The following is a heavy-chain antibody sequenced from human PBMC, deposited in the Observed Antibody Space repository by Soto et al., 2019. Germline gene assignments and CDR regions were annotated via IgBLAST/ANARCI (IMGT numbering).Heavy chain of an antibody. CDR3: ARQPERIAQIGWFDP. Sequence: PGGALRVHCAASGCPFRNYTMKMVRPTPGKVLGLVSCVSSSSSTIYYADSLKGRFTISRDNAKNSLYLQMNSLRAEDTAVYYCARQPERIAQIGWFDPWGQGTLVTVSS. D-gene: IGHD6-13*01. CDR1: GCPFRNYT. CDR2: VSSSSSTI. J-gene: IGHJ5*02. V-gene: IGHV3-48*01.